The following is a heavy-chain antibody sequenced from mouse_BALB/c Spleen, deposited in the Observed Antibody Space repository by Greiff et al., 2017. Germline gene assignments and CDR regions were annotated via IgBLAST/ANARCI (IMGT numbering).Heavy chain of an antibody. CDR1: GFTFNTNA. V-gene: IGHV10S3*01. CDR3: VGSIYYYGSSYWFAY. CDR2: IRSKSNNYAT. Sequence: EVKLVETGGGLVQPKGSLKLSCAASGFTFNTNAMNWVRQAPGKGLEWVARIRSKSNNYATYYADSVKDRFTISRDDSQSMLYLQMNNLKTEDTAMYYCVGSIYYYGSSYWFAYWGQGTLVTVSA. D-gene: IGHD1-1*01. J-gene: IGHJ3*01.